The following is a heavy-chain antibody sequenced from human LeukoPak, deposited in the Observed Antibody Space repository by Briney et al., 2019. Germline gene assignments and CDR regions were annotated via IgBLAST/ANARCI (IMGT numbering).Heavy chain of an antibody. J-gene: IGHJ4*02. D-gene: IGHD3-16*01. CDR2: IKQDGGEQ. Sequence: PGGSLRVSCAASGFTFRRYWMSWVRQAPGEGLEWVANIKQDGGEQYYVDSVKGRFTISRDNAKNSLYLQMNSLRAEDTAVYYCGRVSESLVNGGVRWSFDNWGQGTLVTVSS. CDR3: GRVSESLVNGGVRWSFDN. CDR1: GFTFRRYW. V-gene: IGHV3-7*03.